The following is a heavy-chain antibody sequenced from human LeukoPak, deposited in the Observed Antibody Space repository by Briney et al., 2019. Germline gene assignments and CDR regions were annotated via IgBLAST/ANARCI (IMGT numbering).Heavy chain of an antibody. CDR2: INTDGTVT. Sequence: GGSLRPSCAASGFTFSKYWMLWVRQAPGKGLESVSRINTDGTVTTYADSVKGRFAVSRDNADNTMFLQMNSVRDEDTAVYYCATKQWLAPPPDSWGQGTPVTVSS. J-gene: IGHJ4*02. CDR3: ATKQWLAPPPDS. CDR1: GFTFSKYW. D-gene: IGHD6-19*01. V-gene: IGHV3-74*01.